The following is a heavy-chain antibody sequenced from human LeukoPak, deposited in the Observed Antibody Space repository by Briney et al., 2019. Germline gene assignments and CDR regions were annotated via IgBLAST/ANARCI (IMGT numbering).Heavy chain of an antibody. V-gene: IGHV4-34*01. D-gene: IGHD6-13*01. CDR3: ARGRQQLVRSFFDY. CDR2: INHSGST. J-gene: IGHJ4*02. CDR1: GGSFGSYY. Sequence: PSETLSLTCAVYGGSFGSYYWSWIRQPPGKGLEWIGEINHSGSTNYNPSLKSRVTISVDTSKNQFSLKLSSVTAADTAVYYCARGRQQLVRSFFDYWGQGTLVTVSS.